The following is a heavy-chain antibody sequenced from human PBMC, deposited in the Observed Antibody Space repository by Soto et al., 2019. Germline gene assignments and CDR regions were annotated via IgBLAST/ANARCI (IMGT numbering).Heavy chain of an antibody. D-gene: IGHD5-12*01. CDR2: INAGNGNT. Sequence: ASVKVSCKASGYTFTSYAMHWVRQAPGQRLEWMGWINAGNGNTKYSQKFQGRVTITRDTSASTAYMELSSLRSEDTAVYYCARAEGYSGYGIDYWGQGTLVTVSS. V-gene: IGHV1-3*01. CDR3: ARAEGYSGYGIDY. J-gene: IGHJ4*02. CDR1: GYTFTSYA.